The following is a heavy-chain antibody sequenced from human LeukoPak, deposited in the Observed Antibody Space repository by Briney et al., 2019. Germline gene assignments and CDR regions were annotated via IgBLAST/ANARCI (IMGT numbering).Heavy chain of an antibody. J-gene: IGHJ4*02. CDR2: MNPNSGNT. Sequence: ASVKVSCKASGYTFTSHDIKWVRQATEGRRKWMGWMNPNSGNTGYAQKFQGRVTMTRNTSISTAYMELSSLRSEDTAVYYCARGERGDYVAYWGQGTLVTVSS. CDR1: GYTFTSHD. CDR3: ARGERGDYVAY. V-gene: IGHV1-8*01. D-gene: IGHD5-24*01.